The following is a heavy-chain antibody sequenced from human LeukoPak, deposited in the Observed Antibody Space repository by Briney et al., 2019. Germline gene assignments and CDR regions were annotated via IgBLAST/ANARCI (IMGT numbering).Heavy chain of an antibody. V-gene: IGHV3-23*01. CDR1: GFTFSSYA. CDR2: ISGNGGLT. CDR3: ARGALVRGKNWFDR. J-gene: IGHJ5*02. D-gene: IGHD3-10*01. Sequence: PGGSLRLSCAASGFTFSSYAMSWVRQAPGKGLEWVSSISGNGGLTYYADSVKGRFTISRDNSKNTVYLQMNSLRAEDTAVYYCARGALVRGKNWFDRWGQGTLVTVSS.